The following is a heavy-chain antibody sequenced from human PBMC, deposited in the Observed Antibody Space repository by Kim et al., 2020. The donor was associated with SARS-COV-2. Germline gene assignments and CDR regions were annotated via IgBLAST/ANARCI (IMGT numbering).Heavy chain of an antibody. CDR3: AKLGVRQDYHGMDV. D-gene: IGHD3-16*01. CDR2: ISGSGDAT. CDR1: GFTFSSYV. J-gene: IGHJ6*02. Sequence: GGSLRLSCAASGFTFSSYVMYWVRQAPGRGLEWLSAISGSGDATYYADSVEGRFTISRDNSKNTVSLQMSSLRAEDTGVYYCAKLGVRQDYHGMDVWGQGTTVTVFS. V-gene: IGHV3-23*01.